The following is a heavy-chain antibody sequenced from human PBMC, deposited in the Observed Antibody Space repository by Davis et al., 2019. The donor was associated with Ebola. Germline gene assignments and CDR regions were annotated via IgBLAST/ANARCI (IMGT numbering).Heavy chain of an antibody. Sequence: GGSLRLSCAASGFTFSDYYMSWIRQAPGKGLEWVSYISSSGSTINYADSVRGRFTISRDNAKNSLYLQMNSLRAEDTAVYYCARARRSGYDSVYWGQGTLVTVSS. CDR1: GFTFSDYY. D-gene: IGHD5-12*01. J-gene: IGHJ4*02. CDR2: ISSSGSTI. V-gene: IGHV3-11*01. CDR3: ARARRSGYDSVY.